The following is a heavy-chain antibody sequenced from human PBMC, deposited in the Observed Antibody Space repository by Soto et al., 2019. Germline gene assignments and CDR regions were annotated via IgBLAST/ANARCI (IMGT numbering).Heavy chain of an antibody. D-gene: IGHD2-8*01. CDR3: ARDTNGLSY. Sequence: EVQLVESGGGLAQPGGSLRLSCAASGFTFSSHWMHWVRQVPGKGLVWVSRINTDGSSTSYADSVKGRFTISRDNAKNTLYQQMNSLSADDTAVYYCARDTNGLSYWGQGTLVTVSS. CDR1: GFTFSSHW. CDR2: INTDGSST. J-gene: IGHJ4*02. V-gene: IGHV3-74*01.